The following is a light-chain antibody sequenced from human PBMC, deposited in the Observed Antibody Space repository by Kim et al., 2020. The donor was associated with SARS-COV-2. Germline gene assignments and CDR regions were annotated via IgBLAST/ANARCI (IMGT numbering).Light chain of an antibody. Sequence: PASISCKSRQTLLHSDNGLTYLAWYLQRPGQSPQLLIYTLSFRASGVPDKFSGSGSGTNFTLKISRVEAENVGVYYCMQRIEFPYSFGQGTKLEI. V-gene: IGKV2-40*01. CDR2: TLS. CDR1: QTLLHSDNGLTY. CDR3: MQRIEFPYS. J-gene: IGKJ2*01.